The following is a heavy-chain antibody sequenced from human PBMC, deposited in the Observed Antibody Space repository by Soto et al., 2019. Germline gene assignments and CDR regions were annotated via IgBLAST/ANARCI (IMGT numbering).Heavy chain of an antibody. V-gene: IGHV3-30*18. J-gene: IGHJ4*02. CDR1: GFTFSSYG. Sequence: QVQLVESGGGVVQPGRSLRLSCAASGFTFSSYGMHWVRQAPGKGLEWVAVISYDGSNKYYADSVKGRFTISRDNSKNTLYLQMHSLRAEDTAVYYCAKEGAVAGTYFDYWGQGTLVTVSS. CDR3: AKEGAVAGTYFDY. CDR2: ISYDGSNK. D-gene: IGHD6-19*01.